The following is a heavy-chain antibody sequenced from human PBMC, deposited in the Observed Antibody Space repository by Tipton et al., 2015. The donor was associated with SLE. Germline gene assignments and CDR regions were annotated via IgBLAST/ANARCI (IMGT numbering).Heavy chain of an antibody. CDR1: GGSISSGSYY. CDR3: ARDLAYCGSPSCFDYFDY. Sequence: TLSLTCTVSGGSISSGSYYWSWIRQPAGKGLEWIGRIYTSGSTNYNPSLKSRVIISVDTSKNQFSLKLSSVTAADTAVYYCARDLAYCGSPSCFDYFDYWGQGTLLTVSS. V-gene: IGHV4-61*02. D-gene: IGHD2-2*01. CDR2: IYTSGST. J-gene: IGHJ4*02.